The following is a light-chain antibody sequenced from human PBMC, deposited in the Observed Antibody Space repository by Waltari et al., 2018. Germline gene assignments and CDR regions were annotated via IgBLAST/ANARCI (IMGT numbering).Light chain of an antibody. V-gene: IGKV3-11*01. Sequence: ETVLTQSPVTLSLSQGERATLSCRASQTVNTYLAWYKQKPGQAPRLLIYDTSHRATGIPARFSGSGSGTDFTLTISSLEPEDFAVYYCQQRNSWPLTFGGGTKVEIK. CDR1: QTVNTY. CDR2: DTS. J-gene: IGKJ4*01. CDR3: QQRNSWPLT.